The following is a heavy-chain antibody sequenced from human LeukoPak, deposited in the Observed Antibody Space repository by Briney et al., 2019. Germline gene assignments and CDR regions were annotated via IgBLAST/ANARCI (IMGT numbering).Heavy chain of an antibody. CDR2: IDPTGSHV. CDR1: GYTFTNYW. V-gene: IGHV5-10-1*01. Sequence: GESLKISCKGSGYTFTNYWITWVRQMPGKGLEWMGRIDPTGSHVDYSPSFQGRVTISVDESITTAYLQWSSLKASDTAMYYCARAATDFWGQGTLVTVSS. CDR3: ARAATDF. J-gene: IGHJ4*02. D-gene: IGHD6-13*01.